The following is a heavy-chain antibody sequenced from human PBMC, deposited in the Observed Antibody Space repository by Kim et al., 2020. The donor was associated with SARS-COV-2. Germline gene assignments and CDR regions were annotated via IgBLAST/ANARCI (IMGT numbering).Heavy chain of an antibody. V-gene: IGHV4-31*03. CDR3: ERDRTGYCSSTSCRNGYLDL. D-gene: IGHD2-2*01. CDR1: GGSISSGGYY. Sequence: SETLSLTCTVSGGSISSGGYYWSWIGQHAGKGLEWIVYIYYSGSTYYNPALKSRVTISVDTSKNQFSLKLSSVTAADTAVYQWERDRTGYCSSTSCRNGYLDLWGRGTLVTVSS. J-gene: IGHJ2*01. CDR2: IYYSGST.